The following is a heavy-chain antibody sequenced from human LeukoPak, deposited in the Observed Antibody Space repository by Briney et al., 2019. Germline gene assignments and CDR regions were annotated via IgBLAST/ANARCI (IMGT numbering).Heavy chain of an antibody. CDR3: ARALRRGSGYYSFYFDY. V-gene: IGHV4-59*01. CDR1: GGSISSYY. Sequence: PSETLSLTCTVSGGSISSYYWSWIRQPPGKGLEWIGYIYYSGSTNYNPSLKSRVTISVDTSKNQFSLKLSSVTAADTAVYYCARALRRGSGYYSFYFDYWGQGTLVTVSS. J-gene: IGHJ4*02. CDR2: IYYSGST. D-gene: IGHD3-22*01.